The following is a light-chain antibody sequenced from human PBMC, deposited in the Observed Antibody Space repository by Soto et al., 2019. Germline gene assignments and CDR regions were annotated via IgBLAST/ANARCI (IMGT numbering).Light chain of an antibody. V-gene: IGKV3-11*01. Sequence: IVLTQSPATLSLSPGERATLSCRASQSIGDRLAWYQQKPGQAPRLLIYDASYRATGIPARFSGSGSGTDFSLIFSSLEPEDVAVYYCQHRPNWPPGASVGGGTKVEI. CDR1: QSIGDR. CDR3: QHRPNWPPGAS. J-gene: IGKJ4*01. CDR2: DAS.